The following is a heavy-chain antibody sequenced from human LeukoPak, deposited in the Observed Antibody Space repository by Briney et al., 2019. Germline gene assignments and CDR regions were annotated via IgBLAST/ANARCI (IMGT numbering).Heavy chain of an antibody. V-gene: IGHV3-23*01. J-gene: IGHJ4*02. CDR1: GFTFSSYA. CDR3: AKGSITMVRGVTLPLGY. D-gene: IGHD3-10*01. CDR2: ISGSGGST. Sequence: GGSLRLSGAASGFTFSSYAMSWVRQAPGKGLEWVSAISGSGGSTYYADPVKGRFTISRDNSKNTLYLQMNSLRAEDTAVYYCAKGSITMVRGVTLPLGYWGQGTLVTVSP.